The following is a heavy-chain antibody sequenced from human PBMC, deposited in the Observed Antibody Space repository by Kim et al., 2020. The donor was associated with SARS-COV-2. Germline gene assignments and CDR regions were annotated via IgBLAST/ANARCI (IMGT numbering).Heavy chain of an antibody. V-gene: IGHV4-59*13. J-gene: IGHJ6*01. CDR1: GGSISSYY. CDR3: ATDGGYGGYDHVRPYNYY. Sequence: SETLSLTCTVSGGSISSYYWSWIRQPPGKGLEWIGYIYYSGSTNYNPSLKSRGTISVATSKNKFSLKLTTGPAADTAVYYFATDGGYGGYDHVRPYNYY. CDR2: IYYSGST. D-gene: IGHD5-12*01.